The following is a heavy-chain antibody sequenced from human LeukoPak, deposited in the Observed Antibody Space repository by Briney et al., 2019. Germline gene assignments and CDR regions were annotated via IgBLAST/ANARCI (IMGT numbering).Heavy chain of an antibody. J-gene: IGHJ4*02. Sequence: SVKVSCKASGGTFSSYAISWVRQAPGRGLEWMGGIIPIFGTANYAQKFQGRVTITTDESTSTAYMELSSLRSEDTAVYYCARGVVVPAAMGADYWGQGTLVTVSS. V-gene: IGHV1-69*05. CDR1: GGTFSSYA. CDR2: IIPIFGTA. CDR3: ARGVVVPAAMGADY. D-gene: IGHD2-2*01.